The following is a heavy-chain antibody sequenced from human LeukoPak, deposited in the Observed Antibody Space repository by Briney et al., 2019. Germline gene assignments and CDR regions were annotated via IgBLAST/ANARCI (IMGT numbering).Heavy chain of an antibody. J-gene: IGHJ4*02. D-gene: IGHD6-13*01. CDR1: GGSISSSSYY. CDR2: IYYSGST. Sequence: SETLSPTCTVSGGSISSSSYYWGWIRQPPGKGLEWIGSIYYSGSTYYNPSLKSRVTISVDTSKNQFSLKLSSVTAADTAVYYCARRGSRGDYWGQGTLVTVSS. CDR3: ARRGSRGDY. V-gene: IGHV4-39*01.